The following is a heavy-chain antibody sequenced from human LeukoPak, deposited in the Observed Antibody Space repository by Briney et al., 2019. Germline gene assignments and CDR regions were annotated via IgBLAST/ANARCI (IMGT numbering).Heavy chain of an antibody. CDR1: GGSISSYY. CDR3: ARGLPIAVAVPFDY. V-gene: IGHV4-59*12. J-gene: IGHJ4*02. CDR2: IYYSGST. Sequence: SETLSLTCTVSGGSISSYYWSWIRQPPGKGLEWIGYIYYSGSTNYNPSLKSRVTISVDTSKNQFSLKLSSVTAADTAVYYCARGLPIAVAVPFDYWGQGTLVTVSS. D-gene: IGHD6-19*01.